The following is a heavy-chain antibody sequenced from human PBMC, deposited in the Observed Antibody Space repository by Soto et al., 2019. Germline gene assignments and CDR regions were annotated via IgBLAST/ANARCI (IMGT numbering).Heavy chain of an antibody. CDR2: INHSGST. J-gene: IGHJ6*02. CDR3: ARGGDIVVVPADNYYYGMDF. CDR1: GGSSSGYY. Sequence: PSETLSLTCAVYGGSSSGYYWRWIRQRPGKGLECIGEINHSGSTNYNPSLKSRVTISVDTSKNQFSLKLSSLTAADTAVYYCARGGDIVVVPADNYYYGMDFWGQGTTVTLSS. D-gene: IGHD2-2*01. V-gene: IGHV4-34*01.